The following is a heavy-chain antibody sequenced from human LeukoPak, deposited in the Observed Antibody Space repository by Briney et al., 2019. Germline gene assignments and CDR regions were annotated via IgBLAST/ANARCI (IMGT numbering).Heavy chain of an antibody. Sequence: PSETLSLTCTVSDDSITIYYWTWIRQPPGKGLEWIGYIYYSGSTNYNPSLKSRVTISVDTSKNQFSLKLSSVTAADTAVYYCARDSGSRYWGQGTLVTVSS. CDR2: IYYSGST. CDR3: ARDSGSRY. J-gene: IGHJ4*02. CDR1: DDSITIYY. D-gene: IGHD1-26*01. V-gene: IGHV4-59*01.